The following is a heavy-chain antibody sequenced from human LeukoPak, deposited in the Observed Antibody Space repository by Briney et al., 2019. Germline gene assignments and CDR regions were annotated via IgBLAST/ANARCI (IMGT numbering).Heavy chain of an antibody. V-gene: IGHV3-23*01. Sequence: GGSLRLSCAVSGFTFSSYAMSWVRQAPGKGLEWVSAITSGGSTYYADSVKGGFTISRDNSKDTLYLQMNSLRADDTAVYYCAKDQQWLVPSFDYWGQGTLVTVSS. CDR3: AKDQQWLVPSFDY. J-gene: IGHJ4*02. D-gene: IGHD6-19*01. CDR1: GFTFSSYA. CDR2: ITSGGST.